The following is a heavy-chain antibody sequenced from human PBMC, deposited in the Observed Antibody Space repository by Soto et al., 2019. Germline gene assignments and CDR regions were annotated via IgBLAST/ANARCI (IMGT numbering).Heavy chain of an antibody. CDR1: GGTFSSYA. Sequence: QVQLVQSGAEVKKPGSSVKVSCKASGGTFSSYAISWVRQAPGQGLEWMGGIIPIFGTANYAQKFQGRVTITADESTSTAYMELSGLRSEDTAVYYCARVVVSYCSGGSCYSHYYYGMDVWGQGTTVTVSS. CDR2: IIPIFGTA. V-gene: IGHV1-69*01. CDR3: ARVVVSYCSGGSCYSHYYYGMDV. D-gene: IGHD2-15*01. J-gene: IGHJ6*02.